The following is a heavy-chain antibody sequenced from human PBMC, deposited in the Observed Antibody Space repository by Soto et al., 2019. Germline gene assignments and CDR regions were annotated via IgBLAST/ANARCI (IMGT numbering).Heavy chain of an antibody. D-gene: IGHD5-18*01. Sequence: PGESLKISCKGSGYSFTSYWIGWVRQMPGKGLEWMGIIYPGDSDTRYSPSFQGQVTISADKSISTAYLQWSSLKASDTAMYYCARLGGNGYSYGYPNWFDPWGKGALVTVSS. CDR1: GYSFTSYW. CDR2: IYPGDSDT. J-gene: IGHJ5*02. CDR3: ARLGGNGYSYGYPNWFDP. V-gene: IGHV5-51*01.